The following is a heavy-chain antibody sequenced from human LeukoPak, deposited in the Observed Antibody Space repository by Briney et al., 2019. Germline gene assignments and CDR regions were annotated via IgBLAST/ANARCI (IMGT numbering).Heavy chain of an antibody. D-gene: IGHD6-13*01. CDR3: AKPPTWLQLVPY. Sequence: SGRSLRLSCAASGFTFDDHAMHWVRQAPGKGLEWVSGISWDGGRVAYADSVKGRFTISRDNSKNTLYLQMNSLRAEDTAVYYCAKPPTWLQLVPYWGQGTLVTVSS. CDR1: GFTFDDHA. J-gene: IGHJ4*02. CDR2: ISWDGGRV. V-gene: IGHV3-9*01.